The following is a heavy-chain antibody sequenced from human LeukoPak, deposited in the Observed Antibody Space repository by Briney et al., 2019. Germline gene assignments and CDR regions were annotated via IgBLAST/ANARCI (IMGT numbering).Heavy chain of an antibody. CDR2: INWNGGST. V-gene: IGHV3-20*04. CDR3: ARGTSGSSLPYYFDY. D-gene: IGHD1-26*01. Sequence: GGSLRLSCAASGFTFDDYGMSWVRQAPGKGLEWVSGINWNGGSTGYADSVKGRFTISRDNAKNSLYLQMNNLRAEDTALYYCARGTSGSSLPYYFDYWGQGTLVTVSS. CDR1: GFTFDDYG. J-gene: IGHJ4*02.